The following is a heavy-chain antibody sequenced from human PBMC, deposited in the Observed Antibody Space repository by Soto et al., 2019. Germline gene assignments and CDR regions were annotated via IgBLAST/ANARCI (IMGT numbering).Heavy chain of an antibody. CDR2: IKRKSEGDRT. V-gene: IGHV3-15*01. Sequence: EVQLVESGGGLVKPGGSLRLSCAASGITVNDAWMTWVRQVPGKGLEWVGRIKRKSEGDRTDYAAPVKGRFTISRDDSKNTLYLQMNGLKTEDTAVYYCGNENWYYSQNWGQGTLVTVSS. CDR1: GITVNDAW. D-gene: IGHD1-1*01. J-gene: IGHJ4*02. CDR3: GNENWYYSQN.